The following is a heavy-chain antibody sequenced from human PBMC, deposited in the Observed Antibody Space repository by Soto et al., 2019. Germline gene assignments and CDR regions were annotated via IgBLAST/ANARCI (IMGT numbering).Heavy chain of an antibody. Sequence: GPTLVNPTETLTLTCTFSGFSLTSPGMCVSWIRQPPGKALEWLALIERDDDDKYYSTSLKTRLTISKETRKNQVVLTMANMDPADTGTYYCARSIRGPRRFNGMDVWGQ. J-gene: IGHJ6*02. CDR3: ARSIRGPRRFNGMDV. V-gene: IGHV2-70*13. CDR1: GFSLTSPGMC. CDR2: IERDDDDK. D-gene: IGHD1-20*01.